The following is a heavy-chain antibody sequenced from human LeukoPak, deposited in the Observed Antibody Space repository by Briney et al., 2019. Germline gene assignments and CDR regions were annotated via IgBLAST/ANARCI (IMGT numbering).Heavy chain of an antibody. D-gene: IGHD3-10*01. J-gene: IGHJ4*02. V-gene: IGHV4-61*02. Sequence: PSETLSLTCTVSGGPISSGSYYWSWIRQPAGKGLEWIGRIYTSGSTNYNPSLKSRVTISVDTSKNQFSLKLSSVTAADTAVYYCAREYEEPWGDPFDYWGQGTLVTVSS. CDR2: IYTSGST. CDR1: GGPISSGSYY. CDR3: AREYEEPWGDPFDY.